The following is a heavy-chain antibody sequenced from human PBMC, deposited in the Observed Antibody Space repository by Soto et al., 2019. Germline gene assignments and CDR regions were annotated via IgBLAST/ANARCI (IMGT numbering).Heavy chain of an antibody. CDR1: GDTFTTYD. V-gene: IGHV1-8*01. CDR3: ARDRLSRITMIGSRSDAFDI. CDR2: INPNSGNI. D-gene: IGHD3-10*02. J-gene: IGHJ3*02. Sequence: ASVKVSCKASGDTFTTYDINWVRQATGHGLEWMGWINPNSGNIGYAQRFQGRVTMTRDTAIRTAYMEVSSLRSDDTAVYYCARDRLSRITMIGSRSDAFDIWGQGTMVTVSS.